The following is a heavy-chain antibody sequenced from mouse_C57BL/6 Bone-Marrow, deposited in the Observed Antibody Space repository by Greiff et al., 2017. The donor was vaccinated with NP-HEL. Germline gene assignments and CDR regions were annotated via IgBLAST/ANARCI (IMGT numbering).Heavy chain of an antibody. V-gene: IGHV3-6*01. CDR1: GYSITSGYY. CDR3: AREDYGSSYWYFDV. Sequence: EVKLQESGPGLVKPSQSLSLTCSVTGYSITSGYYWNWIRQFPGNKLEWMGYISYDGSNNYHPSLKNRISITRDTSKNQFFLKLNSVTTEDTATYYCAREDYGSSYWYFDVWGTGTTVTVSS. J-gene: IGHJ1*03. D-gene: IGHD1-1*01. CDR2: ISYDGSN.